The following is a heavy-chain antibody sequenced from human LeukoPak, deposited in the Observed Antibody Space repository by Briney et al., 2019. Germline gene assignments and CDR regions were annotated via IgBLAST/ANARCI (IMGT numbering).Heavy chain of an antibody. CDR2: ISGSGGNT. CDR1: GFTFSSYA. D-gene: IGHD1-26*01. Sequence: PGGSLRLSCAASGFTFSSYAMTWVRQAPGKGLEWVSAISGSGGNTYYADSVKGRFTISRDNSKNTLYLQMNSLRAEDTAVYYCARDLQQYSGSYSAFDIWGQGTMVTVSS. CDR3: ARDLQQYSGSYSAFDI. J-gene: IGHJ3*02. V-gene: IGHV3-23*01.